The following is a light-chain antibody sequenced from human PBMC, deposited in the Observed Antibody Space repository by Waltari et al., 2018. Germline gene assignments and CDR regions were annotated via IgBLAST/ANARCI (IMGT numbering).Light chain of an antibody. CDR1: GSNIGAGYD. J-gene: IGLJ3*02. Sequence: QSVLTQPPSVSGAPGQTVTISCTGSGSNIGAGYDVHWYQQVRRAAPKLLIYGSTSRPLGVPDRFFGSTSGTSASLAITGLQAEDEAVYYCQSYDTSLTVVFGGGTKLTVL. V-gene: IGLV1-40*01. CDR2: GST. CDR3: QSYDTSLTVV.